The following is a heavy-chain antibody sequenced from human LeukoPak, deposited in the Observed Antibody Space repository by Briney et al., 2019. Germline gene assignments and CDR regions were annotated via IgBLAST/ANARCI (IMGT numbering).Heavy chain of an antibody. Sequence: GASVKASCKVSGYTLTELSMHWVRQAPGKGLEWMGGFDPEDGETIYAQKFQGRVTMTGDTSTDTAYMELSSLRSEDTAVYYCATGWFGELLPYWGQGTLVTVSS. J-gene: IGHJ4*02. V-gene: IGHV1-24*01. CDR2: FDPEDGET. CDR3: ATGWFGELLPY. CDR1: GYTLTELS. D-gene: IGHD3-10*01.